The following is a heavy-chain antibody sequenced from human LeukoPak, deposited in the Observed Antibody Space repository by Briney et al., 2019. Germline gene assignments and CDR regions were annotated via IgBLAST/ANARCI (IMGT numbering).Heavy chain of an antibody. Sequence: GASVKVSCKASGYTFTGYYMHWVRQAPGQGLEWMGWINPNSGGTNYAQKFQGRVTMTRDTSISTAYMELSRLRSDDTAVYYCARVDTAMETKPPFDYWGQGTLVTVSS. D-gene: IGHD5-18*01. J-gene: IGHJ4*02. CDR2: INPNSGGT. V-gene: IGHV1-2*02. CDR1: GYTFTGYY. CDR3: ARVDTAMETKPPFDY.